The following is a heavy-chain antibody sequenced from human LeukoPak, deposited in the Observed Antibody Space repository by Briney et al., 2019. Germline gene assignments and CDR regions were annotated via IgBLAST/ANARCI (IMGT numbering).Heavy chain of an antibody. CDR2: IYYSGST. J-gene: IGHJ4*01. CDR1: GVSISSSYYY. Sequence: SETLSLTCIVSGVSISSSYYYWGWIRQPPGKGLEWIGRIYYSGSTYYNSSLKSRVTISIDTSKNQVSLNLTSMTAADTAVYYCAKSGGYGLIDYWGQGTLVSVSS. V-gene: IGHV4-39*01. D-gene: IGHD1-26*01. CDR3: AKSGGYGLIDY.